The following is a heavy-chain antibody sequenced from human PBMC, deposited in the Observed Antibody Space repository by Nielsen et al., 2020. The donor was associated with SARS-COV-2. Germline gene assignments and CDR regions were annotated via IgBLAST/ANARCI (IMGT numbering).Heavy chain of an antibody. V-gene: IGHV4-59*08. Sequence: GSLRLSCTVSGGSISSYYWSWIRQPPGKGLEWIGYIYYSGSTNYNPSLKSRVTISVDTSKNQFSLKLSSVTAADTAVYYCARLSLYCSSTSCYPYSYYFDYWGQGTLVTVSS. CDR2: IYYSGST. CDR1: GGSISSYY. CDR3: ARLSLYCSSTSCYPYSYYFDY. J-gene: IGHJ4*02. D-gene: IGHD2-2*01.